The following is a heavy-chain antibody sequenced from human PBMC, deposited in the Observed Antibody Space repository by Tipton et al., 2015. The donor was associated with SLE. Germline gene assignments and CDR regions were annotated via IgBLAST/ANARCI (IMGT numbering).Heavy chain of an antibody. V-gene: IGHV4-59*01. CDR1: GGSISSYY. CDR2: IYYTGRT. CDR3: ARDVIVVIPAASYQYHYGMDV. J-gene: IGHJ6*02. D-gene: IGHD2-2*01. Sequence: GLVKPSETLSLTCTVSGGSISSYYWSWIRQPPGKGLEWIGNIYYTGRTNYNPSLKSRVTISLDTSKNQFSLKLSSVTAADTAVYYCARDVIVVIPAASYQYHYGMDVWGQGTTVTVSS.